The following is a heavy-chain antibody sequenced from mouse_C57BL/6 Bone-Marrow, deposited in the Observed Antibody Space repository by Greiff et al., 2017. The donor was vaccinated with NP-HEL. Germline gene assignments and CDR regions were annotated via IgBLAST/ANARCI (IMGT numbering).Heavy chain of an antibody. V-gene: IGHV1-26*01. CDR1: GYTFTDYY. CDR2: INPNNGGT. Sequence: VHVKQSGPELVKPGASVKISCKASGYTFTDYYMNWVKQSHGKSLEWIGDINPNNGGTSYNQKFKGKATLTVDKSSSTAYMELRSLTSEDSAVYYCARGGRYDYGYAMDYWGQGTSVTVSS. J-gene: IGHJ4*01. D-gene: IGHD2-4*01. CDR3: ARGGRYDYGYAMDY.